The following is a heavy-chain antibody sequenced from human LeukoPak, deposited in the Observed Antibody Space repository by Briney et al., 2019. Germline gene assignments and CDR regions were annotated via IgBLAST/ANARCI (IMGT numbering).Heavy chain of an antibody. CDR1: GFTFSSYE. D-gene: IGHD3-9*01. Sequence: GGSLRLSCAASGFTFSSYEMNRVRQAPGKGLEWVSYISSSGSTIYSADSVKGRFTISRDNAKNSLYLQMNSLRAEDTAVYYCARTQSPYYDILTGYYALDYWGQGTLVTVSS. CDR3: ARTQSPYYDILTGYYALDY. V-gene: IGHV3-48*03. CDR2: ISSSGSTI. J-gene: IGHJ4*02.